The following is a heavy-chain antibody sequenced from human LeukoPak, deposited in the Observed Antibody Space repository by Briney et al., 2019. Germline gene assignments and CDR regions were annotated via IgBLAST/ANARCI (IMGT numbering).Heavy chain of an antibody. Sequence: PSETLSLTCTVSGGSISSSNSFWGWIRQPPGKGLEWIASIDYSGGVYYNPSLKSRVTISVDTSKNQCSLKVNSVTAADTAVYYCARLPCGGSCYESYFDYWGQGTLVTVSS. CDR3: ARLPCGGSCYESYFDY. CDR2: IDYSGGV. J-gene: IGHJ4*02. D-gene: IGHD2-15*01. CDR1: GGSISSSNSF. V-gene: IGHV4-39*01.